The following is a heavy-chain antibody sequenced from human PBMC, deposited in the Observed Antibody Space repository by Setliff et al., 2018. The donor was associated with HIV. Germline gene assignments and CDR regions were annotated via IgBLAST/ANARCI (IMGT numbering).Heavy chain of an antibody. V-gene: IGHV1-24*01. Sequence: ASVKVSCKVSGYSLTELSMHWVRQAPGKGLEWMGGFDPDDGETVYAQKFQGRVTMTEDTSTDTAYMELTSLRSEDTAMYYCAPVSSGWFDTWGQGTMVTVSS. J-gene: IGHJ5*02. CDR3: APVSSGWFDT. CDR1: GYSLTELS. D-gene: IGHD6-25*01. CDR2: FDPDDGET.